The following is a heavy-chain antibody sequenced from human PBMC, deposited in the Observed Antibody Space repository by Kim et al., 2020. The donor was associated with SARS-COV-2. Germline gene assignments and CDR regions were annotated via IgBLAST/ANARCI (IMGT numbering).Heavy chain of an antibody. Sequence: GGSLRLSCAASGFTFSTYWMYWVRQAPGKGLVWVSRVKSDGSSTNYADSVKGRFTISRDNAKNTLYLQMKSLRAEDTAVYYCARSSSTSCPCYYMDVWGKGTTVTVSS. CDR2: VKSDGSST. CDR3: ARSSSTSCPCYYMDV. CDR1: GFTFSTYW. V-gene: IGHV3-74*01. D-gene: IGHD2-2*01. J-gene: IGHJ6*03.